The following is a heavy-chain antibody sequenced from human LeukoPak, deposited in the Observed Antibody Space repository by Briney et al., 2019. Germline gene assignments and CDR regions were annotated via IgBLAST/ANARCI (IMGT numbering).Heavy chain of an antibody. CDR3: ARLLDNDSSGDPDTFDL. CDR2: IYYSGST. V-gene: IGHV4-59*11. Sequence: SETLSLTCSLSGGSMSSHYWSWIRQPPGKGLEWIGCIYYSGSTKYNPSPQSRVTISLDTSRNDFSLKLTSVTAADTAVYYCARLLDNDSSGDPDTFDLWGPGTVVTVSS. J-gene: IGHJ3*01. D-gene: IGHD3-22*01. CDR1: GGSMSSHY.